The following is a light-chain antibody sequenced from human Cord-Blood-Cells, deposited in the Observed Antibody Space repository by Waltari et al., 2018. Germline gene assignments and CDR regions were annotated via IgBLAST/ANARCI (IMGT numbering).Light chain of an antibody. CDR3: QQYYSTPIT. J-gene: IGKJ5*01. CDR2: WAS. Sequence: DIVMTQSPDSLAVSLGERATINCKSSQSVLYSSNNKNYLAWYQQKPGQPPKLLMYWASTRESEVPDLFSGSGSGADFTLTISSLQAEDVAVYYCQQYYSTPITFGQGTRLEIK. CDR1: QSVLYSSNNKNY. V-gene: IGKV4-1*01.